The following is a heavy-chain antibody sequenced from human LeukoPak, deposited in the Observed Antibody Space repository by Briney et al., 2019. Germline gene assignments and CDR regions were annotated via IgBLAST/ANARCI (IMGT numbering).Heavy chain of an antibody. Sequence: GASVKVSCKASGHTFTGYYMHWVRQAPGQGLEWMGWINANSGDTNYAQKFQGRVTMTRDTSISTAYMELSRLRSDDTAVYYCARDGQWLVLSPGDDAFDIWGQGTMVTVSS. CDR1: GHTFTGYY. J-gene: IGHJ3*02. D-gene: IGHD6-19*01. CDR3: ARDGQWLVLSPGDDAFDI. V-gene: IGHV1-2*02. CDR2: INANSGDT.